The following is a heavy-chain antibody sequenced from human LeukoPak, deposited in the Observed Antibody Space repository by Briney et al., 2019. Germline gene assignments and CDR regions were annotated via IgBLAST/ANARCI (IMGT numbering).Heavy chain of an antibody. D-gene: IGHD6-13*01. CDR2: INHSGST. CDR1: GGSFSGYY. Sequence: SETLPLTCAVYGGSFSGYYWSWIRQPPGKGLEWIGEINHSGSTNYNPSLKSRVTISVDTSKNQFSLKLSSVTAADTAVYYCARLGYSRTFDYWGQGTLVTVSS. CDR3: ARLGYSRTFDY. V-gene: IGHV4-34*01. J-gene: IGHJ4*02.